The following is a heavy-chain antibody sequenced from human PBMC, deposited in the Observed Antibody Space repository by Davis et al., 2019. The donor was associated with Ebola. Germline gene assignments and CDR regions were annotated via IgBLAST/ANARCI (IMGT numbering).Heavy chain of an antibody. D-gene: IGHD3-3*01. J-gene: IGHJ4*02. CDR3: TRAAFGSYYFDY. CDR1: GFTFDDYA. CDR2: ISGDGGST. Sequence: GGSLRLSCAASGFTFDDYAMHWVRQAPGKGLEWVSLISGDGGSTYYADSVKGRFTISRANAKSSLYLQMNSLRAEDTAVYYCTRAAFGSYYFDYWGQGTLVTVSS. V-gene: IGHV3-43*02.